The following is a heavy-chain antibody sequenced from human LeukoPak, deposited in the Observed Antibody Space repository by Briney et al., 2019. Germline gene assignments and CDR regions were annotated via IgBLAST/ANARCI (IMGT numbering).Heavy chain of an antibody. Sequence: GGSLRLSCEGSAFIFSGHWMNWVRQTPGKGLEWVASIKEDGSVRQYVDSVKGRFTISRDNAKNSLYLQMNSLRAEDTAVYYCARVARITIFGVVIMGGGFDYWGQGTLVTVSS. CDR2: IKEDGSVR. J-gene: IGHJ4*02. V-gene: IGHV3-7*01. D-gene: IGHD3-3*01. CDR3: ARVARITIFGVVIMGGGFDY. CDR1: AFIFSGHW.